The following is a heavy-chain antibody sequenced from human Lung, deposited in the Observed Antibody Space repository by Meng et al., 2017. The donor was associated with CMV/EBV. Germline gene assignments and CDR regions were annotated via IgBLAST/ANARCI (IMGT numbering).Heavy chain of an antibody. CDR3: ARVLFMGSYYFDY. D-gene: IGHD3-10*01. J-gene: IGHJ4*02. V-gene: IGHV3-21*01. CDR1: GFTFSSYS. Sequence: GGSLRLXCAASGFTFSSYSMNWVRQAPGKGLEWVSSISSSSSYIYYADSVKGRFTISRDNAKNSLYLQMNSLRAEDTAVYYCARVLFMGSYYFDYSGQGSLVTVSS. CDR2: ISSSSSYI.